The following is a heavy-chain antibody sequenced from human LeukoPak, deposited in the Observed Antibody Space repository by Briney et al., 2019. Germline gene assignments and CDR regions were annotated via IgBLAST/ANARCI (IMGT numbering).Heavy chain of an antibody. CDR2: ISYDGSNK. CDR1: GFTFSSYG. D-gene: IGHD2-21*02. Sequence: GGSLRLSCAASGFTFSSYGMHWVRQALGKGLEWVAVISYDGSNKYYADSVKGRFTISRDNSKNTLYLQMNSLRAEDTAVYYCARVWDCGGDCYSFDYWGQGTLVTVSS. CDR3: ARVWDCGGDCYSFDY. J-gene: IGHJ4*02. V-gene: IGHV3-30*03.